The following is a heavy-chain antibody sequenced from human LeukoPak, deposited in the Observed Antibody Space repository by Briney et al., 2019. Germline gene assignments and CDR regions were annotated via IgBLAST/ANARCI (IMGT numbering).Heavy chain of an antibody. CDR1: GYTLTELS. V-gene: IGHV1-24*01. J-gene: IGHJ4*02. D-gene: IGHD6-19*01. CDR3: ATDPGIAVAGPRGENY. Sequence: ASVKVSCKVCGYTLTELSMHWVRQAPGKGLEWMGGFDPEDGETIYAQKFQGRVTMTEDTSTDTAYMELSSLRSEDTAVYYCATDPGIAVAGPRGENYWGQGTLVTVSS. CDR2: FDPEDGET.